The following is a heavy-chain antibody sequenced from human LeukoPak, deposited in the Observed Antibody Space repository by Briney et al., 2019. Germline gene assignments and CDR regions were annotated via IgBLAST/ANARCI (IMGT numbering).Heavy chain of an antibody. V-gene: IGHV4-59*08. CDR3: ARRRDEPATAAGYYNMDV. Sequence: SETLSLTCTLSGASISSYYWSWFRRPPGKGLEWIAYIFHSGNINLNPSLKRRVSISVNGSKNNCSLAQSSGPTPDTAVYYCARRRDEPATAAGYYNMDVWGKGTPVTVSS. D-gene: IGHD1-14*01. J-gene: IGHJ6*03. CDR2: IFHSGNI. CDR1: GASISSYY.